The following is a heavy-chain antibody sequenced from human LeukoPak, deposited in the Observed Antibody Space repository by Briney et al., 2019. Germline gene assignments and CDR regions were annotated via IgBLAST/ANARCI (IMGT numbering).Heavy chain of an antibody. Sequence: ASVKVSCKASGYTFSGYYMHWVRQAPGQGLEWMGWISTYNDNTHYAQKFQGRVTMTTDTSTNTAYMELRSLRSEDTAVYYCARVLLGRHYFDYWGQGTLVTVSS. CDR3: ARVLLGRHYFDY. CDR1: GYTFSGYY. CDR2: ISTYNDNT. V-gene: IGHV1-18*04. J-gene: IGHJ4*02.